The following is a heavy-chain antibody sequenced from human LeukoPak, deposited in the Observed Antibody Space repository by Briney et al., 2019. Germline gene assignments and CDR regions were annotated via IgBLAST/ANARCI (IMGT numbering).Heavy chain of an antibody. CDR2: ISYDGSNK. D-gene: IGHD2-15*01. J-gene: IGHJ4*02. Sequence: GGSLRLSCAASGFTFSSYAMHWVRQAPGKGLEWVAVISYDGSNKYYADSVKGRFTISRDNSKNTLYLQMNSLRAKDTAVYYCARDRYCSGGSCYSLFDYWGRGTLVTVSS. CDR3: ARDRYCSGGSCYSLFDY. V-gene: IGHV3-30-3*01. CDR1: GFTFSSYA.